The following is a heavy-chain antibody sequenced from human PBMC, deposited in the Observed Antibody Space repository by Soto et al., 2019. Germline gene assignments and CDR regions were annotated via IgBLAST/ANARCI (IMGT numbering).Heavy chain of an antibody. CDR2: INSDGSHI. V-gene: IGHV3-74*01. D-gene: IGHD6-19*01. J-gene: IGHJ4*02. CDR1: GFTINSSW. CDR3: ARGPRGSGWYEFDY. Sequence: EAQLVEAGGGLVQPGGSLRLSCVASGFTINSSWMHWVRQAPGKGLVWVSGINSDGSHITSADSVKGRFTISRDNAKNTLYLQMSSLRADDTAVYYCARGPRGSGWYEFDYWGQGTLVTVSS.